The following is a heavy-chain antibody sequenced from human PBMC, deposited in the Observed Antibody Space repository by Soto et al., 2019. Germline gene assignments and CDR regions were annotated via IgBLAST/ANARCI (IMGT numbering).Heavy chain of an antibody. V-gene: IGHV3-23*01. J-gene: IGHJ4*02. CDR1: GFTFSSYA. Sequence: GGSLRLSCAASGFTFSSYAMSWVRQAPGKGLEWVSAISGSGGSTYYADSVKGRFTISRDNSKNTLYLQMNSLRAEDTAVYYCAKGSSWFGELNLYFDYWGQGTLVTVSS. CDR2: ISGSGGST. CDR3: AKGSSWFGELNLYFDY. D-gene: IGHD3-10*01.